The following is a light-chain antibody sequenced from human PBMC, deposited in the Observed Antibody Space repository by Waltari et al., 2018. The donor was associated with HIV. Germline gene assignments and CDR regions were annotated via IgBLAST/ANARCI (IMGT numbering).Light chain of an antibody. Sequence: SALTKPASVSGSPGQSLNISCTGTSSDVGAYTYVSWYQQHPGKAPKFMIYDVTNQPSGFSNRFSGSKSGNTASLTISGLQAEDEADYYCCSYAGSSTFAVFGGGTKLTVL. J-gene: IGLJ2*01. CDR3: CSYAGSSTFAV. CDR1: SSDVGAYTY. V-gene: IGLV2-23*02. CDR2: DVT.